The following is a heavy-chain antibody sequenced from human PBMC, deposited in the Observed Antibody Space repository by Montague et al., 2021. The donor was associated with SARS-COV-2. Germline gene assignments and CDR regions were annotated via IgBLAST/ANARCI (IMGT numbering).Heavy chain of an antibody. CDR3: AKDRVVVPFAYWHFDL. CDR1: GFTFSNHA. Sequence: SLRLSCAASGFTFSNHAMTWVRQAAGRGLEWVSSIYGGGDQAFYADSVAGRFTISRDNSENTLYLQMNSLRAEDSAVYYCAKDRVVVPFAYWHFDLWGRGTLVTVSS. D-gene: IGHD2-15*01. CDR2: IYGGGDQA. J-gene: IGHJ2*01. V-gene: IGHV3-23*01.